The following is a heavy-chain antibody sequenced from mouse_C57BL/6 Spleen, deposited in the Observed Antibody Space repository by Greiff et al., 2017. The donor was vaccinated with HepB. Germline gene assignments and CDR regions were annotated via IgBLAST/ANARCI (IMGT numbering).Heavy chain of an antibody. CDR3: AREGLGRDYFDY. CDR2: IYPGSGST. CDR1: GYTFTSYW. Sequence: QVQLKQPGAELVKPGASVKMSCKASGYTFTSYWITWVKQRPGQGLEWIGDIYPGSGSTNDNEKFKSKATLTVDTSSSTAYMQLSSLTSEDSAVYYWAREGLGRDYFDYWGQGTTLTVSS. D-gene: IGHD4-1*01. J-gene: IGHJ2*01. V-gene: IGHV1-55*01.